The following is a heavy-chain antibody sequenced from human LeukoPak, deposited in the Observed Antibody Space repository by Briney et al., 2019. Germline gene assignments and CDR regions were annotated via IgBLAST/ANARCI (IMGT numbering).Heavy chain of an antibody. CDR2: INHSGST. V-gene: IGHV4-34*01. Sequence: SETLSLSCAVYGGSFSGYYWSWIRQPPGKGLEWIGEINHSGSTNYNPSLKSRVTISVDTSKNQFSLKLSSVTAADTAVYYCARERLDIVVVVPAPHDAFDIWGQGTMVSVSS. J-gene: IGHJ3*02. CDR1: GGSFSGYY. D-gene: IGHD2-15*01. CDR3: ARERLDIVVVVPAPHDAFDI.